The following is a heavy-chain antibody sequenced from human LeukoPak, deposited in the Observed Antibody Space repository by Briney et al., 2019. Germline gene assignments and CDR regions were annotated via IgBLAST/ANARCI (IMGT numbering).Heavy chain of an antibody. J-gene: IGHJ4*02. CDR2: IRYDGSNK. D-gene: IGHD6-19*01. Sequence: AGGSLRLSCAASGFTFSSYGMHWVRQAPGKGLEWVAFIRYDGSNKYYADSVKGRFTISRDNSKNTMYLQMNSLRAEDTAVYYCAREGVIAVSYFDYWGQGTLVTVSS. CDR1: GFTFSSYG. V-gene: IGHV3-30*02. CDR3: AREGVIAVSYFDY.